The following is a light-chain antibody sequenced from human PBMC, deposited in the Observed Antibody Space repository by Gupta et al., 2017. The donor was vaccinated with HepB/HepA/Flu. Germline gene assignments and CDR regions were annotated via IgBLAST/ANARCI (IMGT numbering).Light chain of an antibody. J-gene: IGLJ1*01. CDR1: KLGDKY. CDR2: QDS. CDR3: TAWDSSTAF. V-gene: IGLV3-1*01. Sequence: YELTQPTSVSVSPGQTASITCSGDKLGDKYHCLYQHQHGQSHVLVIYQDSKRPSGIHERFSGSNCGNTAPLTISGTQSMDEAEYYCTAWDSSTAFFGTLTHVTVI.